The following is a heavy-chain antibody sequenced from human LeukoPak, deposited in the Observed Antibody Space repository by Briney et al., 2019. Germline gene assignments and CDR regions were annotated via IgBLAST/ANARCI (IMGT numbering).Heavy chain of an antibody. D-gene: IGHD3-3*01. Sequence: GGSLRLSCAASGFTFSSYWMSWVRQAPGKGREWVANIKQDGSEKYYVDSVKGRFTISRDNAKNSLYLQMNSLRAEDTAVYYCARDLWEWFQGAFDIWGQGTMVTVSS. J-gene: IGHJ3*02. CDR1: GFTFSSYW. V-gene: IGHV3-7*01. CDR3: ARDLWEWFQGAFDI. CDR2: IKQDGSEK.